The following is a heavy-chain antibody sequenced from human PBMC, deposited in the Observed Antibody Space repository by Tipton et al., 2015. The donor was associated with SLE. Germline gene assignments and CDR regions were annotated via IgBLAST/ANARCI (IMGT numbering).Heavy chain of an antibody. J-gene: IGHJ3*02. D-gene: IGHD7-27*01. Sequence: SLRLSCAASGFTFSSYAMHWVRQAPGKGLEWVAVISYDGSNKYYADSVKGRFTISRDNSKNTLYLQMNSLRAEDAALYYCAKPNWGSMDDPLHIWGQGTRVTVSS. CDR1: GFTFSSYA. V-gene: IGHV3-30-3*01. CDR2: ISYDGSNK. CDR3: AKPNWGSMDDPLHI.